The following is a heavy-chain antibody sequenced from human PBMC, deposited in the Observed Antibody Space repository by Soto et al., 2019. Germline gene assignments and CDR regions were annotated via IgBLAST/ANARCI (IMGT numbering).Heavy chain of an antibody. CDR3: AKDGGGVVVPAADWYFDL. J-gene: IGHJ2*01. Sequence: QVQLVQSGAEVKKPGSSVKVSCKASGGTFSSYTISWVRQAPGQGLEWMGRIIPILGIANYAQKFQGRVTITAAKSTGTAYVALSGLGSEDTAGYYCAKDGGGVVVPAADWYFDLWGRGTLVTVSS. CDR2: IIPILGIA. CDR1: GGTFSSYT. V-gene: IGHV1-69*08. D-gene: IGHD2-2*01.